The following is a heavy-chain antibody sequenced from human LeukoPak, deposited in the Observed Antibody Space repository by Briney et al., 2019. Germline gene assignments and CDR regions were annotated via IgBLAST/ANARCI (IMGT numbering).Heavy chain of an antibody. CDR2: ISYDGTEK. J-gene: IGHJ4*02. Sequence: GGSLRLSCAASGLSFSSYAMHWVRQAPGKGLEWVAVISYDGTEKYYGDSVKGRFTISRDNSKDTLFLQMHSLRPGDTAVYYCVREDTPATANYWGQGTLVTISS. CDR1: GLSFSSYA. D-gene: IGHD2-21*02. V-gene: IGHV3-30-3*01. CDR3: VREDTPATANY.